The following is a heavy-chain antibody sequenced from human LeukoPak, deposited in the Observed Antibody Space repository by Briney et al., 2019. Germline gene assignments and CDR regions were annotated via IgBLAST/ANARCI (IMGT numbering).Heavy chain of an antibody. CDR2: INPNSGGT. Sequence: ASVKVSCKASGYTFTGYYMHWVRQAPGQGLEWMGWINPNSGGTNYAQKFQGRVTMTRDTSISTAYMELSRLRSDDTAVYYCARDPDYDILTGYLKYPDYWGQGTLVTVSS. CDR3: ARDPDYDILTGYLKYPDY. D-gene: IGHD3-9*01. CDR1: GYTFTGYY. V-gene: IGHV1-2*02. J-gene: IGHJ4*02.